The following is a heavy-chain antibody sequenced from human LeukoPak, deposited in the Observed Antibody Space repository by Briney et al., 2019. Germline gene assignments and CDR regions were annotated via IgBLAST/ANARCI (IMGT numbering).Heavy chain of an antibody. CDR3: AKDDRWLQFCC. D-gene: IGHD5-24*01. CDR2: IIPSSHTT. V-gene: IGHV3-23*01. CDR1: GFTFSSHG. J-gene: IGHJ4*02. Sequence: PGGSLRLSCAASGFTFSSHGMNWVRQAPGKGLEWVSGIIPSSHTTYYADSVRGRFTNSRDNSRNTLYLQMNSLRAEDTAVYYCAKDDRWLQFCCWGQGTLVTVSA.